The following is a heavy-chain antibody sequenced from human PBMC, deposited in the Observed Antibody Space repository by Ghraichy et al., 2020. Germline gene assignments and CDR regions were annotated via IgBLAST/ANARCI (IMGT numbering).Heavy chain of an antibody. V-gene: IGHV3-23*01. J-gene: IGHJ4*02. CDR2: ISGSGGST. D-gene: IGHD6-19*01. CDR1: GFIFSNYA. CDR3: AKDGVGSSGWLSSDY. Sequence: GGSLRLSCAASGFIFSNYAMSWVRQAPGKGLEWVSAISGSGGSTYYADSVKGRFTISRDNSKNTLYLQMNSLRAEDTAVYYCAKDGVGSSGWLSSDYWGQGTQVTVSS.